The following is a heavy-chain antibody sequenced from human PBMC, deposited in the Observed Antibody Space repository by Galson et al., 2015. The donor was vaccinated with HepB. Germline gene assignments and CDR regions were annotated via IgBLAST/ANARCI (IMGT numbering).Heavy chain of an antibody. CDR2: ISGGGGGT. J-gene: IGHJ6*02. V-gene: IGHV3-23*01. CDR3: AKSLGTGAARDLDV. CDR1: GFTFSSYA. D-gene: IGHD2-8*02. Sequence: SLRLSCAASGFTFSSYAISWVRQAPGKGLEWASTISGGGGGTYYADSVKGRFTVSRDNAKNTLSLQMNSLRDEDTAVYYCAKSLGTGAARDLDVWGQGTTVTVSS.